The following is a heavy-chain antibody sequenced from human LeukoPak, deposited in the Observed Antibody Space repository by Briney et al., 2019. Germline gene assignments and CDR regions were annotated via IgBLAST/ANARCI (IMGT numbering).Heavy chain of an antibody. CDR1: GGSFSGYY. D-gene: IGHD2-15*01. V-gene: IGHV4-34*01. J-gene: IGHJ5*02. CDR2: INHSGST. Sequence: SETLSLTCAVYGGSFSGYYWSWIRQPPGKGLEWIGEINHSGSTNYNPSIKSRVTISVDTSKNQFSLKLSSVTAADTAVYYCARSRICSGGSCYPRRWFDPWGQGTLVTVSS. CDR3: ARSRICSGGSCYPRRWFDP.